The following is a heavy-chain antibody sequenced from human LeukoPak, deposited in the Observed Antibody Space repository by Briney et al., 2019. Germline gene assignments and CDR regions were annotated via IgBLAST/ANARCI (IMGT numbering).Heavy chain of an antibody. CDR3: AREFSAPRSGYGY. V-gene: IGHV3-64*02. D-gene: IGHD3-22*01. CDR1: GFTFSSYA. J-gene: IGHJ4*02. CDR2: ITSNGAGT. Sequence: GGSLRLSCAASGFTFSSYAMHWVRQSPGKGLEYVSSITSNGAGTYYADSVKDRFTISRDNSRNTLYLQMGSLRAEDIGVYYCAREFSAPRSGYGYWGQGTLVTVSS.